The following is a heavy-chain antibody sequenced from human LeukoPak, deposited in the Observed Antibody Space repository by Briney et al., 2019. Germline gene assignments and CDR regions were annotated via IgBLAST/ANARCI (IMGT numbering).Heavy chain of an antibody. V-gene: IGHV3-23*01. CDR1: GFTFSSYA. Sequence: PGGSLRLSCAASGFTFSSYAMSWVRQAPGKGLEWVSAIRGSGDRTHYADSVKGRFTISRDNSRNTLYLQMNSLRAEDTAVYYCAPETYYLDYWGQGTLVTVSS. CDR2: IRGSGDRT. D-gene: IGHD5-24*01. CDR3: APETYYLDY. J-gene: IGHJ4*02.